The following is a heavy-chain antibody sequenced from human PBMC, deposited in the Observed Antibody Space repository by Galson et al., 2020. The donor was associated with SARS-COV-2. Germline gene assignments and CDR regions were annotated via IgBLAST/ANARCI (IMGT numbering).Heavy chain of an antibody. CDR2: INPSGST. D-gene: IGHD4-17*01. Sequence: SATLSLTCAVYGGSFSGYYWSWIRQPPGKGLEWIGEINPSGSTSYNPSLKSRVTISVDTSKNQFSLKLSSVTAADTAVYYCASSFYGALSYYFDYWGQGTLVTVSS. V-gene: IGHV4-34*01. J-gene: IGHJ4*02. CDR3: ASSFYGALSYYFDY. CDR1: GGSFSGYY.